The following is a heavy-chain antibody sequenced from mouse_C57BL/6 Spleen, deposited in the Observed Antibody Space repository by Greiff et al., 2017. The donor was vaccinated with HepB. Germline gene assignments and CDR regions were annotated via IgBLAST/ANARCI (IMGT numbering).Heavy chain of an antibody. CDR3: ARVPSQLGAY. CDR2: IDPSDSYI. CDR1: GYTFTSYW. J-gene: IGHJ3*01. D-gene: IGHD3-3*01. Sequence: QVQLQQPGAELVKPGASVKLSCKASGYTFTSYWMQWVKQRPGQGLEWIGEIDPSDSYINYNQKFKGKATLTVDTSSSTAYMQLSSLTSEASAVYYCARVPSQLGAYWGQGTLVTVSA. V-gene: IGHV1-50*01.